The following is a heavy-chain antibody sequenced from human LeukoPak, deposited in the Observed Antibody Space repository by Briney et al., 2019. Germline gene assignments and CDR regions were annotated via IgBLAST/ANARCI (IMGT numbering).Heavy chain of an antibody. CDR2: IHSSGST. J-gene: IGHJ3*02. CDR3: ARPRASRTYPNDAFDI. CDR1: GGSISSSSYY. D-gene: IGHD2-2*01. V-gene: IGHV4-39*02. Sequence: PSETLSLTCTVSGGSISSSSYYWGRLRQPPGKGLEWIGSIHSSGSTYYNLSLKSRVTISVDTSKNPFSLKVNSGTAADTAIYYCARPRASRTYPNDAFDIWGQGTMVTVSS.